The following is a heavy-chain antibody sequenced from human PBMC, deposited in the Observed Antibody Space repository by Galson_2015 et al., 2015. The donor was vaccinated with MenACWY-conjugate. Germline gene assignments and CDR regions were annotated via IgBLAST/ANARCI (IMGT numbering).Heavy chain of an antibody. Sequence: SLRLSCAASGFSFRGSWMSWVRPAPGKGLAWVANIKQDASEKYYVDSVKGRFAISRDNAKTSLYLQMNSLGAEDTAVYYCARGPRYGAFDMWGQGTLVTISS. CDR3: ARGPRYGAFDM. CDR2: IKQDASEK. V-gene: IGHV3-7*03. CDR1: GFSFRGSW. D-gene: IGHD4-17*01. J-gene: IGHJ3*02.